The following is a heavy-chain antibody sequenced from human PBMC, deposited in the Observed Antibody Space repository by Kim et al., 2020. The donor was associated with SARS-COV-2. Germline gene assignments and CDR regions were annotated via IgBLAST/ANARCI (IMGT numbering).Heavy chain of an antibody. D-gene: IGHD2-15*01. V-gene: IGHV1-69*01. J-gene: IGHJ6*02. CDR3: ARGLIAARYYYYGMDV. Sequence: KVQGRVTITADESTSTAYMELSSLRSEDTAVYYCARGLIAARYYYYGMDVWGQGTTVTVSS.